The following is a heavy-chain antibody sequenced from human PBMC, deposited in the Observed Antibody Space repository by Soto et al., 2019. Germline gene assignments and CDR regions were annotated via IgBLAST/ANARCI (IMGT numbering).Heavy chain of an antibody. CDR1: GGSFSGYY. J-gene: IGHJ5*02. CDR3: ARRESITMLRGVNRRWFDP. CDR2: INHSGST. D-gene: IGHD3-10*01. Sequence: SETLSLTCAVYGGSFSGYYWSWIRQPPGKGLEWIGEINHSGSTNYNPSLKSRVTISVDTSKNQFSLKLSSVTAADTAVYYCARRESITMLRGVNRRWFDPWGQGTLVTVSS. V-gene: IGHV4-34*01.